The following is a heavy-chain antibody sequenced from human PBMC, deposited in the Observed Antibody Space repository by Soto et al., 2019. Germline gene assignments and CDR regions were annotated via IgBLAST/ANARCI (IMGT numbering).Heavy chain of an antibody. Sequence: EVQLVESGGGLVQPGRSLRLACAASGFTFDDYAMHWVLQAPGKGLEWVSGLTWNSVTIGYADSVKGRFTISRDNAKNSLYLQMNSLRPEDTALYYCAKDILSSSLTLFDFWGQGTLVTVSS. CDR2: LTWNSVTI. CDR1: GFTFDDYA. CDR3: AKDILSSSLTLFDF. D-gene: IGHD2-15*01. V-gene: IGHV3-9*01. J-gene: IGHJ4*02.